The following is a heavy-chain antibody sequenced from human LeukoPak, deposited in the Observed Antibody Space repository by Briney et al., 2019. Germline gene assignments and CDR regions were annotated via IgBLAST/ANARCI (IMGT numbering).Heavy chain of an antibody. CDR3: ARVAGELLYFDY. D-gene: IGHD1-26*01. Sequence: SETLSLTCTVSGGSISSYYWSWIRQPPGKGLEWNGYINYSGNTNYNPSLKSRVTISVDTSKNQVSLNLKSVTAADTAVYYCARVAGELLYFDYWGQGTLVTVSS. V-gene: IGHV4-59*01. CDR2: INYSGNT. J-gene: IGHJ4*02. CDR1: GGSISSYY.